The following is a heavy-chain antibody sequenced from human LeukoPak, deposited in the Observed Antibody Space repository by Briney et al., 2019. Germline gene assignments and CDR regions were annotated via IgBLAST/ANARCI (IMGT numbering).Heavy chain of an antibody. V-gene: IGHV3-66*01. CDR1: GFTVSSNY. J-gene: IGHJ5*02. D-gene: IGHD2-2*03. CDR3: AMDRNGLS. CDR2: LYSGGST. Sequence: GGSLRLSCAASGFTVSSNYMSWVRQAPGKGLEWVSVLYSGGSTYYADSVKGRFTISRDDSKNTLSLQMNSLRAEDTAVYYCAMDRNGLSWGQGALVTVSS.